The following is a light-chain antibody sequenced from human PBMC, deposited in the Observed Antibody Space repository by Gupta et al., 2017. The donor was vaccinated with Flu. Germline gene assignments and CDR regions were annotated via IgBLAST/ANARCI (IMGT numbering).Light chain of an antibody. J-gene: IGLJ3*02. Sequence: SYVLPQPPSVSVAPGQTARITCGGNNIGSKSVHWYQQKPGQDPVRVVSDDSDRTSGIPERFSGSNSGNTATLTISRVEAGDEADYYCQVWDSSSDHPVFGGGTKLTVL. CDR1: NIGSKS. V-gene: IGLV3-21*02. CDR2: DDS. CDR3: QVWDSSSDHPV.